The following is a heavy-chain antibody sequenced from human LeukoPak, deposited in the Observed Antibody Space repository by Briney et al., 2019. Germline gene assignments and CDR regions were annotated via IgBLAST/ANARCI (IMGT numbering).Heavy chain of an antibody. V-gene: IGHV3-23*01. CDR1: GFTFSSYA. Sequence: PGGSLRLSCAAPGFTFSSYAMSWVRQAPGKGLEWVSVISGNDGSTYYAHSVKGRFTISRDNSRNTLYLQMNSLRAEDTAIYNCAKTAGGSIYGYIDYWGQGILVTVSS. CDR3: AKTAGGSIYGYIDY. J-gene: IGHJ4*02. CDR2: ISGNDGST. D-gene: IGHD3-16*02.